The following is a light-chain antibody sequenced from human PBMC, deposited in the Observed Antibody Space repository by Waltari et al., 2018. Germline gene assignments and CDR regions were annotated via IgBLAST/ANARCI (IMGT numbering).Light chain of an antibody. V-gene: IGLV2-14*03. CDR2: DVS. CDR1: SSDVRGYAY. Sequence: QSALTQPASVSGSPGQPITISCTGSSSDVRGYAYLPWYQHHPGQAPQLLIFDVSYRPSGVSTRFSGSKSGNTASLTISGLQAEDEADYSCSSYTSTSTLVFGSGTKVTVL. CDR3: SSYTSTSTLV. J-gene: IGLJ1*01.